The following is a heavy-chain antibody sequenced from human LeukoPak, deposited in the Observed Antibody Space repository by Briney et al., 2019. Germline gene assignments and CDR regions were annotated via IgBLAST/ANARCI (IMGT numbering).Heavy chain of an antibody. CDR1: GYTFTSYA. Sequence: ASVKVSCKASGYTFTSYAMHWVRQSPGQRLEWMGWINAGNGNTKYSQKFQGRVTITRDTSASTAYMELSSLRSEDTAVYYCARALSYSSSWYAFDYWGQGTLVTVSS. CDR2: INAGNGNT. D-gene: IGHD6-13*01. J-gene: IGHJ4*02. V-gene: IGHV1-3*01. CDR3: ARALSYSSSWYAFDY.